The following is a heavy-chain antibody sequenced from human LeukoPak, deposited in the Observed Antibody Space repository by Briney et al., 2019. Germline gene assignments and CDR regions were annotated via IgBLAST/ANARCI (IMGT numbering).Heavy chain of an antibody. CDR3: ARDFRRKYFDP. V-gene: IGHV1-2*02. CDR2: INSNIGDT. CDR1: GYPFTAYY. J-gene: IGHJ5*02. Sequence: ASVKVSCKASGYPFTAYYIHWVRQAPGQGFEWMGWINSNIGDTSYAQKFQGRLTLTRDTSISTAYMELSRLTSDDTAVYYCARDFRRKYFDPWGQGTLVTVSS.